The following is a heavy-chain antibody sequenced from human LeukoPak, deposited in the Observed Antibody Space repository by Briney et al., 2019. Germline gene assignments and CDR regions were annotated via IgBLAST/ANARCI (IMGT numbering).Heavy chain of an antibody. CDR2: MSYSGST. V-gene: IGHV4-39*07. J-gene: IGHJ4*02. D-gene: IGHD2-8*02. CDR1: GGSITSSSYS. Sequence: SETLSLTCTVSGGSITSSSYSWGWIRQPPGKGLEWIASMSYSGSTYYNPSLKSRVTISVDTSRNQFSLKLSSVTAADTAVYYCARGWWRYYFDYWGQGTLVTVSS. CDR3: ARGWWRYYFDY.